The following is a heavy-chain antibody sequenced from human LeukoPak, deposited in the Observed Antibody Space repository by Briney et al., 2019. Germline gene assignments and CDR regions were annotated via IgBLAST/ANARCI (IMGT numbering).Heavy chain of an antibody. Sequence: SETLSLTCAVYGGSFSGYYWSWIRQPPGKGLEWIGEINHSGSTNYNPSLKSRVTISVDTSNNQFSLKLSSVTAADPALYYLARGGWYYYDSSGYYYLNFDYWGQGTLVTVSS. J-gene: IGHJ4*02. CDR1: GGSFSGYY. V-gene: IGHV4-34*01. CDR2: INHSGST. CDR3: ARGGWYYYDSSGYYYLNFDY. D-gene: IGHD3-22*01.